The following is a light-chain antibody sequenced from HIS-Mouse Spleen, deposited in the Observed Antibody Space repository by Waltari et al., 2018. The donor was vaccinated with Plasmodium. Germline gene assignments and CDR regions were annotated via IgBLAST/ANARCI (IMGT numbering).Light chain of an antibody. Sequence: QSALPQPASVSGSPGQSITISCTGHRNHLGRYNLVSWYQQHPGKAPKLMIYECSKRPAGVSNRFSGSKSGNTASLTISGLQAEDEADYYCCSYAGSSTWVFGGGTKLTVL. CDR1: RNHLGRYNL. J-gene: IGLJ3*02. CDR2: ECS. V-gene: IGLV2-23*01. CDR3: CSYAGSSTWV.